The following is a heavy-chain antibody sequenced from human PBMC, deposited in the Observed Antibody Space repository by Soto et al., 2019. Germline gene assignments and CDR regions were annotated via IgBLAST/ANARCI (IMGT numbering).Heavy chain of an antibody. CDR2: IIPIFGTA. V-gene: IGHV1-69*13. CDR1: GGTFSSYA. J-gene: IGHJ4*02. Sequence: SVKVSCTASGGTFSSYAISWVRQAPGQGLEWMGGIIPIFGTANYAQKFQGRVTITADESTSTAYMELSSLRSEDTAVYYCARGSIAARPWYYFDYWGQGTLVTVSS. D-gene: IGHD6-6*01. CDR3: ARGSIAARPWYYFDY.